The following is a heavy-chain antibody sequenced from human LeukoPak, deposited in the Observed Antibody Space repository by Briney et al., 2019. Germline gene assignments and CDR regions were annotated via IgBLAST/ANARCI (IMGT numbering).Heavy chain of an antibody. D-gene: IGHD1-26*01. J-gene: IGHJ3*02. Sequence: PGESLRLCCATSGFPLSSYARSRVRQAPGKGLEWVSAISCSGGSTYYANSVKGRFTITRDNSKNTLYLQMNSLRAEDTAVYYCAKELSWELLRFGAFDIWGQGTMVTVSS. V-gene: IGHV3-23*01. CDR1: GFPLSSYA. CDR2: ISCSGGST. CDR3: AKELSWELLRFGAFDI.